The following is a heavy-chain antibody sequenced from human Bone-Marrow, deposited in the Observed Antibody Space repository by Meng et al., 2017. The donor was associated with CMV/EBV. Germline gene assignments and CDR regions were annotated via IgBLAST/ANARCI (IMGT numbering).Heavy chain of an antibody. V-gene: IGHV4-4*07. J-gene: IGHJ3*02. Sequence: SETLSLTCTVSGGSISSYYWSWIRQPAGKGLEWIGRIYISGSTNCNPSLKSRVTMSVDTSKKQFSLNLSSVTAADTAVYCCARHIRIQLWFGIGAFDIWGQGTMVTVSS. D-gene: IGHD5-18*01. CDR1: GGSISSYY. CDR2: IYISGST. CDR3: ARHIRIQLWFGIGAFDI.